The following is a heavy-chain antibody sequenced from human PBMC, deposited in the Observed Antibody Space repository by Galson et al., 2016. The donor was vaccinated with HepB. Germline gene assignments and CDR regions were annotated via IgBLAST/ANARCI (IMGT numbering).Heavy chain of an antibody. V-gene: IGHV3-23*01. J-gene: IGHJ4*02. CDR2: ISADGGRI. CDR1: GFAFSGFA. Sequence: SLRLSCAASGFAFSGFAMNWVRQAPGKGLEWVAAISADGGRIYYADSVKGRFTISRDNSKNTNYLQMNSLTADDTAVYYCSPRLLFDYWGQGTLVTVSS. D-gene: IGHD6-6*01. CDR3: SPRLLFDY.